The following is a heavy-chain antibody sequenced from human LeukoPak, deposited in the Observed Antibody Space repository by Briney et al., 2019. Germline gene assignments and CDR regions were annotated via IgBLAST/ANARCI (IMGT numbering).Heavy chain of an antibody. CDR1: GFTFTSSA. D-gene: IGHD5-12*01. J-gene: IGHJ4*02. V-gene: IGHV1-58*02. CDR3: AADLNGGYDYNY. CDR2: IVVGSGNT. Sequence: TSVKVSCKASGFTFTSSAMQWVRQARGQRLEWIGWIVVGSGNTNYAQKFQERVTITRDMSTSTAYMELSSLRSEDTAVCYCAADLNGGYDYNYWGQGTLVTVSS.